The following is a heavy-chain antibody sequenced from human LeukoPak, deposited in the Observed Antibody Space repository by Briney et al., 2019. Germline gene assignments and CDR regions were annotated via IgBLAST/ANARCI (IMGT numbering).Heavy chain of an antibody. CDR3: ATYRQVLLPFES. D-gene: IGHD2-8*02. V-gene: IGHV3-23*01. CDR2: IFPSGGEI. Sequence: GGSVRLSCEASGFTFSTFAMIWVRQPPGKGLEWVSSIFPSGGEIHYADSVRGRFTISRDNSKSTLSLQMNSLRAEHTAIYYCATYRQVLLPFESWGQGTLVTVSS. J-gene: IGHJ4*02. CDR1: GFTFSTFA.